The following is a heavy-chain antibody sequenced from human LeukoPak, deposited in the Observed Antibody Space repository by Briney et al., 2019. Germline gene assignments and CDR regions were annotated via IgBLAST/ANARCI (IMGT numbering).Heavy chain of an antibody. J-gene: IGHJ4*02. Sequence: ASVKVSCKASGGTFSSYTISWVRQAPGQGLEWMGRIIPILGIANYAQKFQGRVTITTDESTSTAYMELSSLRSEDTAVYYCARDTVTTFDYWGQGTLVTVSS. CDR3: ARDTVTTFDY. D-gene: IGHD4-17*01. V-gene: IGHV1-69*16. CDR1: GGTFSSYT. CDR2: IIPILGIA.